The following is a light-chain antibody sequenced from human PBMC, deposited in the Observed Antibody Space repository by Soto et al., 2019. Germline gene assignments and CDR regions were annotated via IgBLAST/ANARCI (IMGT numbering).Light chain of an antibody. CDR3: QQYNDWPRT. V-gene: IGKV3-15*01. CDR1: QSVSRSY. Sequence: EIVLTQSPGTVSLSPGERATLSCRASQSVSRSYLAWYQLKPGQAPRLLIYGASTRATGIPARLSGSGSGTEFTLTISSLQSEDFAVYYCQQYNDWPRTFGQGTKVDIK. J-gene: IGKJ1*01. CDR2: GAS.